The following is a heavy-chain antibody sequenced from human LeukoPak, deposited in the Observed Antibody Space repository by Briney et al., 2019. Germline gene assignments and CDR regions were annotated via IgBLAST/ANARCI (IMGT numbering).Heavy chain of an antibody. V-gene: IGHV3-9*03. J-gene: IGHJ4*02. CDR2: ISWNSGSI. CDR3: AKDMSGGSSGYYDY. D-gene: IGHD3-22*01. CDR1: GFTFSSYW. Sequence: PGGSLRLSCAASGFTFSSYWMHWVRQAPGKGLEWVSGISWNSGSIGYADSVKGRFTISRDNAKNSLYLQMNSLRAEDMALYYCAKDMSGGSSGYYDYWGQGTLVTVSS.